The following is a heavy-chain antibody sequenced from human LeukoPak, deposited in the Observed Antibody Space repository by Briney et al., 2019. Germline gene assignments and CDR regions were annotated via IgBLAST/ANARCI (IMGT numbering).Heavy chain of an antibody. D-gene: IGHD4-23*01. CDR1: GGSISSYY. J-gene: IGHJ4*02. V-gene: IGHV4-59*01. CDR2: ISYSGST. CDR3: ARTRAYGGRPDY. Sequence: SETLSLTCTASGGSISSYYWSWIRQPPGKGLEWIGYISYSGSTNYNPSPKSRVTISVDTSKNQFSLKLTSVTAADTAVYYCARTRAYGGRPDYWGQGTLVTVSS.